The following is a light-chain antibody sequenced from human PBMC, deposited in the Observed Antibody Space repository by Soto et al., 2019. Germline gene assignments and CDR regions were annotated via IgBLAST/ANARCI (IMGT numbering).Light chain of an antibody. CDR1: QSVGSD. J-gene: IGKJ4*01. CDR2: DIC. Sequence: EIVMTQSPATLSVSPGERATLSCRASQSVGSDLAWYQQKPAQAPRRVIYDICTRATAVPTRISGRGSGTEFTLTIGSLKSEDFAVVYCQPYNSWPLTFGGGTKVEIK. CDR3: QPYNSWPLT. V-gene: IGKV3D-15*01.